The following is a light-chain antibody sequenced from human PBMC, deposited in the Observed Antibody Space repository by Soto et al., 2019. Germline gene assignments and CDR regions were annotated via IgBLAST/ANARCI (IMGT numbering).Light chain of an antibody. J-gene: IGKJ4*01. Sequence: DIVMTQSPDSLAVSLGERATINCKSSQSVLYSSNNKNYLAWYQQKPGQPPKLLIYWASTRESGVPDRFSGRGSXXDFTLTISSLQAEDVXXXXXXQNYSTLSLTFGGGTRVEIK. V-gene: IGKV4-1*01. CDR2: WAS. CDR1: QSVLYSSNNKNY. CDR3: XQNYSTLSLT.